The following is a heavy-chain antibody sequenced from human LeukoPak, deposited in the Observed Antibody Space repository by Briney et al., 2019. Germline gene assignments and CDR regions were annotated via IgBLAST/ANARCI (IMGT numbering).Heavy chain of an antibody. Sequence: GGSLRLSCGASGFTFTHHAMHWVRQAPGKGLEWVAVIWSDATNKYYADSVKGRFAISRDDSNNMVYLQMNSLRVEDTAVYYCAKNGSVRVSGFFDYWGQGTLVTVSS. D-gene: IGHD2-8*01. CDR1: GFTFTHHA. J-gene: IGHJ4*02. V-gene: IGHV3-33*03. CDR3: AKNGSVRVSGFFDY. CDR2: IWSDATNK.